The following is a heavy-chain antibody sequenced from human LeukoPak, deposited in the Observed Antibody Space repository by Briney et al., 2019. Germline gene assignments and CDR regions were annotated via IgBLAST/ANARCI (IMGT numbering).Heavy chain of an antibody. J-gene: IGHJ4*02. CDR2: IKSKTDGGTT. D-gene: IGHD5-12*01. V-gene: IGHV3-15*01. CDR3: AKRGGGAYDSVDY. CDR1: GFTFSNAW. Sequence: PGGSLRLSCAASGFTFSNAWMSWVRQAPGKGLEWVGRIKSKTDGGTTDYAAPVKGRFTISRDDSKNTLYLQMNSLRAEDTAVYYCAKRGGGAYDSVDYWGQGTLVTVSS.